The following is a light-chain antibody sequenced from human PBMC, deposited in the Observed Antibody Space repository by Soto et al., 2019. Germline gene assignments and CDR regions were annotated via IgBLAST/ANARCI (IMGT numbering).Light chain of an antibody. CDR3: QQYGTSPLT. V-gene: IGKV3-20*01. CDR1: QSVKNDY. J-gene: IGKJ4*01. CDR2: GAS. Sequence: ETVLTQSPGTLYLSPGERATLSCRASQSVKNDYLAWYQQRPGLAPRLLIFGASGRATGIPDRFSGSGSGTDFTLTISRLEPEDFAIYYCQQYGTSPLTFGGGTKVEIK.